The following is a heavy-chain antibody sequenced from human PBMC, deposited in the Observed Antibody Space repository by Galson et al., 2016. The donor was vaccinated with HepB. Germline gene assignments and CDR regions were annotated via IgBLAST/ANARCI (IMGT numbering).Heavy chain of an antibody. V-gene: IGHV3-20*04. Sequence: SLRLSCAASEFTFSSYAMSWVRQAPGKGLEWVSGINWNGGSTGYADSVKGRFTISRDTAKNFLHLQMNSLRAEDTALYYCARAVVVIGSDAFDIWGQGTMVTVSS. CDR2: INWNGGST. CDR3: ARAVVVIGSDAFDI. J-gene: IGHJ3*02. CDR1: EFTFSSYA. D-gene: IGHD3-22*01.